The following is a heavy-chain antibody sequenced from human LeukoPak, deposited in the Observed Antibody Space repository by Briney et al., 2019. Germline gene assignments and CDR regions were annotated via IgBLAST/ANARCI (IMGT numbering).Heavy chain of an antibody. CDR2: VDSSGNT. CDR1: VVSMNGYY. D-gene: IGHD1-26*01. CDR3: ARQFLVGSIFHAFDL. Sequence: PETLSLTCSVSVVSMNGYYWSWLRQSAGNRLEWVGHVDSSGNTNYNPSLESRVTMSVDTSKKQFSLKLTSVTAADMAVYFCARQFLVGSIFHAFDLWGQGTRVTVSS. V-gene: IGHV4-4*07. J-gene: IGHJ3*01.